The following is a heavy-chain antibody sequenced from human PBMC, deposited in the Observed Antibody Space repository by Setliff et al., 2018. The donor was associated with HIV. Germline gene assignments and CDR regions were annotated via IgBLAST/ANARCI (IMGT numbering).Heavy chain of an antibody. CDR2: ISSSGDT. D-gene: IGHD3-22*01. J-gene: IGHJ4*02. V-gene: IGHV4-39*07. Sequence: SETLSLTCTVSGDSISSNSYFWGWIRLPPGKGLEWIGSISSSGDTSYTPSLKSRVAISVDTSKNQFSLKLRSVTAADTAVYYCAADSSGYTFDHWGQGTLVTVSS. CDR1: GDSISSNSYF. CDR3: AADSSGYTFDH.